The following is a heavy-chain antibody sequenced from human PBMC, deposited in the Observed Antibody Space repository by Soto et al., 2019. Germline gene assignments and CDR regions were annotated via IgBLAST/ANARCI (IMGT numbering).Heavy chain of an antibody. J-gene: IGHJ6*03. D-gene: IGHD2-2*02. CDR1: GYTFTSYG. Sequence: GASVKVSCKASGYTFTSYGISWVRQAPGQGLEWMGWISAYNGNTNYAQKLQGRVTMTTDTSTSTAYMELGSLRSDDTAVYYCARDKAVVPAAIAYCYYMDVWGKGTTVTVSS. CDR3: ARDKAVVPAAIAYCYYMDV. V-gene: IGHV1-18*01. CDR2: ISAYNGNT.